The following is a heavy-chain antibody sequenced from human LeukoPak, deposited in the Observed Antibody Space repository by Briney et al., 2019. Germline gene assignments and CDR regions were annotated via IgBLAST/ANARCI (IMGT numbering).Heavy chain of an antibody. CDR1: GFTFSHYG. D-gene: IGHD4-11*01. V-gene: IGHV3-33*01. J-gene: IGHJ4*02. CDR2: IWSDGSNK. Sequence: GGSLRLSCAASGFTFSHYGMHWVRQAPGKGLQWVAVIWSDGSNKIYADSVRGRFTISRDDVRKTVYLQMDSLTAEDTAVYYCARDAQRGFDYSNSLQYWGQGTLITVSS. CDR3: ARDAQRGFDYSNSLQY.